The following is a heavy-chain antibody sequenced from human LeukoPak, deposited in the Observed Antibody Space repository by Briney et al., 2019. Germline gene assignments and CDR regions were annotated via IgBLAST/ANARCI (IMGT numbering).Heavy chain of an antibody. CDR3: ARSPSGLDCSGGSCYSIFGY. CDR2: IDWDDDK. Sequence: SGPALVKPTQTLTLTCTFSGFSLSTRGRCVNWIRQPPGKALEWLARIDWDDDKYYRTSLKTRLTISNDTSKNQVVLSMTNMDPVDTDTYYCARSPSGLDCSGGSCYSIFGYWGQGSRVTVSS. J-gene: IGHJ4*02. CDR1: GFSLSTRGRC. V-gene: IGHV2-70*11. D-gene: IGHD2-15*01.